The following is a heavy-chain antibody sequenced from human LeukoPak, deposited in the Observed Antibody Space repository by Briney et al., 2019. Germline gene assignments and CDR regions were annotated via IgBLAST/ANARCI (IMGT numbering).Heavy chain of an antibody. D-gene: IGHD6-13*01. Sequence: LETLSLTCTVSGYSISSGYYWGWIRQPPGKGLEWIGSMYHSGSTYYNPSLKSRVTISVDTSKNQFSLKLSSVTAADTAVYYCARAVVAAAATNFDYWGQGTLVTVSS. CDR3: ARAVVAAAATNFDY. CDR2: MYHSGST. V-gene: IGHV4-38-2*02. J-gene: IGHJ4*02. CDR1: GYSISSGYY.